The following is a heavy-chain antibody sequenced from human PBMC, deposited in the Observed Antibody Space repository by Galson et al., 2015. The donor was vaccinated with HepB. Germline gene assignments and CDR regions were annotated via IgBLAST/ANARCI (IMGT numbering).Heavy chain of an antibody. CDR2: ISSSSSYT. V-gene: IGHV3-11*05. J-gene: IGHJ5*02. CDR3: ARDLQVDSGWHNWFDP. CDR1: GFTLSDYY. Sequence: SLRLSCAASGFTLSDYYMSWIRQAPGKGLEWVSYISSSSSYTNYADSVKGRFTISRDNAKNSLYLQMNSLRAEDTAVYYCARDLQVDSGWHNWFDPWGQGTLVTVSS. D-gene: IGHD6-19*01.